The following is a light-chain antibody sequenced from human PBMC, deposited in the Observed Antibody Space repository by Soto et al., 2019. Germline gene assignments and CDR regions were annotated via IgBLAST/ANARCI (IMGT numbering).Light chain of an antibody. V-gene: IGLV1-44*01. CDR3: AAWDDSLNGRV. CDR2: KNN. CDR1: SSNIESNT. Sequence: QSVLTQPPSASGTPGQRVTISCSGSSSNIESNTGNWYQQLPGTAPKLLIYKNNRRPSGVPDRFSGSKSGTSASLAISGLQSEDGADYYCAAWDDSLNGRVFGGGTKLTVL. J-gene: IGLJ3*02.